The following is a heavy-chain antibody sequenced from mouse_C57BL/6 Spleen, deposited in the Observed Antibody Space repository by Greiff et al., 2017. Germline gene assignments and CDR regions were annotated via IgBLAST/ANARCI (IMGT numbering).Heavy chain of an antibody. CDR2: ISYDGSN. J-gene: IGHJ4*01. D-gene: IGHD1-1*01. Sequence: EVQLVESGPGLVKPSQSLSLTCSVTGYSITSGYYWNWIRQFPGNKLEWMGYISYDGSNNYNPSLKNRISITRDTSKNQFFLKLNSVTTEDTATYYCARDPYYYGSRDYAMDYWGQGTSVTVSS. V-gene: IGHV3-6*01. CDR1: GYSITSGYY. CDR3: ARDPYYYGSRDYAMDY.